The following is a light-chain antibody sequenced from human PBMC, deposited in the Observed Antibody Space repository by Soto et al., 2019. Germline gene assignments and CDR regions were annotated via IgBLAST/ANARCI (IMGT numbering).Light chain of an antibody. CDR3: STYTTSSTPWV. Sequence: QSALTQPASVSGSPGQSITISCTGTSIDVGDYTYVSWYQQHPGKAPKLMIYEVNNRPSGVSNRFSGSKSGYTASLTISGLQAEDEADYYCSTYTTSSTPWVFGGGTKVTVL. V-gene: IGLV2-14*01. CDR2: EVN. CDR1: SIDVGDYTY. J-gene: IGLJ3*02.